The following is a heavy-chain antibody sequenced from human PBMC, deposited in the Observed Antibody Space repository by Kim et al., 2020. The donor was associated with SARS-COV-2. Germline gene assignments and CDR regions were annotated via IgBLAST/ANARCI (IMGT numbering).Heavy chain of an antibody. J-gene: IGHJ4*02. V-gene: IGHV4-31*03. CDR2: IYYSGST. CDR1: GGSISSGGYY. Sequence: SETLSLTCTVSGGSISSGGYYWSWIRQHPGKGLEWIGYIYYSGSTYYNPSLKSRVTISVDTSKNQFSLKLGSVTAADTAVYYWARARGXPEYYLGYWGQGTLVTVSS. CDR3: ARARGXPEYYLGY.